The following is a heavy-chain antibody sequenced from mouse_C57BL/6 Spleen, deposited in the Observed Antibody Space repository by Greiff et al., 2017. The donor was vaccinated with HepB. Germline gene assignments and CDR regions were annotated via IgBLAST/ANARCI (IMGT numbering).Heavy chain of an antibody. CDR1: GYTFTSYW. D-gene: IGHD2-4*01. CDR3: ARRDYGGHYDFDY. V-gene: IGHV1-55*01. J-gene: IGHJ2*01. CDR2: IYPGSGST. Sequence: QVQLKQPGAELVKPGASVKMSCKASGYTFTSYWITWVKQRPGQGLEWIGDIYPGSGSTNYNEKFKSKATLTVDTSSSTAYMQLSSLTYEDSAVYYCARRDYGGHYDFDYWGQGTTLTVSS.